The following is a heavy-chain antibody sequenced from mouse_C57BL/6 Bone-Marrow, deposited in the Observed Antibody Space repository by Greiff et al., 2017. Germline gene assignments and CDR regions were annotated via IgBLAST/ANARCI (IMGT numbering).Heavy chain of an antibody. D-gene: IGHD2-10*01. CDR1: GYTFTSYG. J-gene: IGHJ3*01. V-gene: IGHV1-81*01. CDR2: IYPRSGNT. Sequence: VHLVESGAELARPGASVKLSCKASGYTFTSYGISWVKQRTGQGLEWIGEIYPRSGNTYYNEKFKGKATLTADKSSSTAYMELRSLTSEDSAVYFCAKPYYGNYLAFAYWGQGTLVTVSA. CDR3: AKPYYGNYLAFAY.